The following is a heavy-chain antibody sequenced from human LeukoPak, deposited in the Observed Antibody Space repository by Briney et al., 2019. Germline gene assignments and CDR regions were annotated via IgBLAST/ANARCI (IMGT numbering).Heavy chain of an antibody. Sequence: SETLSLTCTVSGGSISSSGYYWGWIRQPPGKGLEWIGTIYYSRSAYYNPSLKSRVTISVDTSKNQFSLKLSSVTAADTAVYYCASGYRTSASCYFSLDYWGQGTLVTVSS. J-gene: IGHJ4*02. CDR2: IYYSRSA. CDR1: GGSISSSGYY. CDR3: ASGYRTSASCYFSLDY. D-gene: IGHD2-2*03. V-gene: IGHV4-39*07.